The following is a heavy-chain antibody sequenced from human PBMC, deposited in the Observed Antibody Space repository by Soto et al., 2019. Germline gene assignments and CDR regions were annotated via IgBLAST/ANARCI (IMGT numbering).Heavy chain of an antibody. CDR2: IKAGNGTT. CDR1: GYTFTSYA. Sequence: QVPLVQSGAEGKKPAASVKVSCKASGYTFTSYAIHCVRPAPGQRHEWMGWIKAGNGTTKYSQKFQGRVTITRDTAASTPYMELSSLRSEDTAVYYSARDLGGLPDYWGQGALVTVS. V-gene: IGHV1-3*01. J-gene: IGHJ4*02. CDR3: ARDLGGLPDY.